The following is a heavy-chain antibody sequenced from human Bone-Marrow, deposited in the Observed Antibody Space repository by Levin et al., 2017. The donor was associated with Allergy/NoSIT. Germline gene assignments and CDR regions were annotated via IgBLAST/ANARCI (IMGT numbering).Heavy chain of an antibody. D-gene: IGHD5/OR15-5a*01. CDR1: GFTFRDYF. V-gene: IGHV3-49*04. CDR2: IRRKAYGETT. CDR3: SRGLSVLDYYYGLDV. J-gene: IGHJ6*02. Sequence: TGGSLRLSCITSGFTFRDYFMSWVRQAPGKGLEWVGLIRRKAYGETTEYAASVKGRFTISRDDSKSIAYLEMTSLKSEDTATYFCSRGLSVLDYYYGLDVWGQGTTVTVSS.